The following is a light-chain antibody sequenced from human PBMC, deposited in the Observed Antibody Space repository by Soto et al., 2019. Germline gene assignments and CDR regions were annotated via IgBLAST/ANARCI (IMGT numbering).Light chain of an antibody. J-gene: IGKJ4*01. CDR2: GAS. Sequence: EIVLTQSPGTLSLSPAERATLFSISSHSVSSSYLAWYQQKPGQAPRLLIYGASSRATGIPARFSGSGSGTDFTLTVSRLEPEDFAVYYCQQYGSSPLTFGGGTKVDIK. CDR3: QQYGSSPLT. V-gene: IGKV3-20*01. CDR1: HSVSSSY.